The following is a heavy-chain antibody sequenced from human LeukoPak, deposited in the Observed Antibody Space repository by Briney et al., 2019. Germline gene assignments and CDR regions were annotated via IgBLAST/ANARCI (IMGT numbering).Heavy chain of an antibody. D-gene: IGHD6-13*01. Sequence: GGSLRLSRAASGFTVGSNYMSWVRQAPGKGLEWVSVIYSGGSTYYADSVKGRFTISRDNSKNTLYLQMNSLRAEDTAVYYCARVVYSSSWYTPIDYYYYYMDVWGKGTTVTVSS. CDR1: GFTVGSNY. CDR2: IYSGGST. J-gene: IGHJ6*03. V-gene: IGHV3-53*01. CDR3: ARVVYSSSWYTPIDYYYYYMDV.